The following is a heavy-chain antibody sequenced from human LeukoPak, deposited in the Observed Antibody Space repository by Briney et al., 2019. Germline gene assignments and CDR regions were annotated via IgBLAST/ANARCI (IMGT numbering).Heavy chain of an antibody. Sequence: GESLKISCKGSGFSFTTYWIGWVRQMPGKGLEWMGIVYPDDSDIRYSPSFQGQVTISADKSISTAYLQWSSLRASDTAIYYCARGYYYDSGNSYYYYYMDVWGKGTTVTISS. J-gene: IGHJ6*03. CDR1: GFSFTTYW. D-gene: IGHD3-10*01. CDR2: VYPDDSDI. V-gene: IGHV5-51*01. CDR3: ARGYYYDSGNSYYYYYMDV.